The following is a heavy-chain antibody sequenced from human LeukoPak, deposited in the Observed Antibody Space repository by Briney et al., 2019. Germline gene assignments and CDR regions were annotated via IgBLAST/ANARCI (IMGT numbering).Heavy chain of an antibody. CDR1: GSSISNGFF. Sequence: PSKTLSLTCNVSGSSISNGFFWAWIRQSPGKGLEWIGSIQNGGDSYYNPSLKSRTTMSVDTSKNQFSLKLTSVTAADTAVFYCARGMGRFCTSSSCYLSFVYWGQGTLVTVSS. D-gene: IGHD2-2*01. CDR3: ARGMGRFCTSSSCYLSFVY. V-gene: IGHV4-38-2*02. J-gene: IGHJ4*02. CDR2: IQNGGDS.